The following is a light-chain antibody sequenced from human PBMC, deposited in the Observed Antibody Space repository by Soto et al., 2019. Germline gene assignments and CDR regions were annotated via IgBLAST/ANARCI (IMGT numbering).Light chain of an antibody. CDR1: QSVGSY. CDR2: VAS. V-gene: IGKV3-11*01. Sequence: ELVLTQSPATLSLYSGERASFSCRASQSVGSYLAWYQQKPGQHPRLLIYVASNRATVIPARFSGSGSGTGFTLTISSLEPEDVAVYYCQQRSIWPRNTFGLGTKLVIK. CDR3: QQRSIWPRNT. J-gene: IGKJ2*01.